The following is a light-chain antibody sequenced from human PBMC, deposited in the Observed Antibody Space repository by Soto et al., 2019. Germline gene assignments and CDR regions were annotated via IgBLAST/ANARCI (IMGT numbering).Light chain of an antibody. CDR2: AAS. CDR1: QGISSN. V-gene: IGKV1-9*01. Sequence: IQWPLKPNSLSAFVGDRATISCRASQGISSNLAWHQQKPGKAPKLLIYAASTLQTGVPSRFSGGGSGTDFTLTLISLQPEDFAPYCSPLFTIFPSPFGQRGRL. CDR3: PLFTIFPSP. J-gene: IGKJ5*01.